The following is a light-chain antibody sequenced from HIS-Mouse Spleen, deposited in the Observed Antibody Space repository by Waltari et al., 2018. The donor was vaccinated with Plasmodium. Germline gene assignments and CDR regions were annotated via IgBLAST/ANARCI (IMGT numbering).Light chain of an antibody. CDR3: QQYYSTPLT. Sequence: DIVMTQSPDSLAVSLGERATINCKSSQSVLYSSNNKNYVAWYQQKPGQPPKPLIYWASTRESGVPDRFSGSGSGTDVTLTSSSLQAEDVAVYYCQQYYSTPLTFGGGTKVEIK. V-gene: IGKV4-1*01. CDR2: WAS. CDR1: QSVLYSSNNKNY. J-gene: IGKJ4*01.